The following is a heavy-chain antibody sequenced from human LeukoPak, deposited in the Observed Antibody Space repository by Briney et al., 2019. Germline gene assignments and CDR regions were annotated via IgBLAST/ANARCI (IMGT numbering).Heavy chain of an antibody. CDR1: GDSISSTNW. Sequence: SETLSLTCAVSGDSISSTNWWSWVRQPPGKGLEWIGETYHSGSTNYNPSLKSRVTISVDTSKNQFSLKLSSVTAADTAVYYCARESGGDSSGYYAYYFDYWGQGTLVTVSS. CDR2: TYHSGST. J-gene: IGHJ4*02. CDR3: ARESGGDSSGYYAYYFDY. V-gene: IGHV4-4*02. D-gene: IGHD3-22*01.